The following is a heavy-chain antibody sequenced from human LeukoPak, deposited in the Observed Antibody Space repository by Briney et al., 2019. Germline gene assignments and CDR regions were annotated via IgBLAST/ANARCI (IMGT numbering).Heavy chain of an antibody. J-gene: IGHJ4*02. V-gene: IGHV3-23*01. Sequence: GGSLRLSCAASGFTFNSYAMSWVRQAPGKGLEWVSASSGSGGSTYYADSVKGRFTISRDNSKNSLYLQMNSLRAEDTAVYYCARQRNYYDSGSSTDYWGQGTLVTVSS. D-gene: IGHD3-10*01. CDR2: SSGSGGST. CDR1: GFTFNSYA. CDR3: ARQRNYYDSGSSTDY.